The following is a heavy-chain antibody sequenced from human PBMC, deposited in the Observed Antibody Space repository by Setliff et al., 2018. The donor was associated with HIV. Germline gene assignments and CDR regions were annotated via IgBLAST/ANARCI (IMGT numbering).Heavy chain of an antibody. Sequence: SSETLSLTCTVSGASIGRRSDCWGWIRQPPGKGLEWIGSFYYSWNTYYNPSLKSRVTISVDTSKNQFSLKLSSVTAADTAMYYCARDLPYNYGHAGLDYWGLGTLVTVSS. CDR2: FYYSWNT. V-gene: IGHV4-39*02. CDR1: GASIGRRSDC. J-gene: IGHJ4*02. D-gene: IGHD5-18*01. CDR3: ARDLPYNYGHAGLDY.